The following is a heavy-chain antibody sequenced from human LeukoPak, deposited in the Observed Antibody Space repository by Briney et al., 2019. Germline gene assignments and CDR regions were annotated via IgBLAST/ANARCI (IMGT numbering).Heavy chain of an antibody. CDR1: GFTFSSYS. J-gene: IGHJ4*02. D-gene: IGHD2-2*01. Sequence: GGPLRLSCAASGFTFSSYSMNWVRQAPGKGLEWVSSISSSSSYIYYADSVKGRFTISRDNAKNSLYLQMNSLRAEDTAVYYCAREGDIVVVPAGPADYWGQGTLVTVSS. V-gene: IGHV3-21*01. CDR3: AREGDIVVVPAGPADY. CDR2: ISSSSSYI.